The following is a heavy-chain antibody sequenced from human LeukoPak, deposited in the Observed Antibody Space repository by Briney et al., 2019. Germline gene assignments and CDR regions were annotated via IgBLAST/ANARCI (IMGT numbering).Heavy chain of an antibody. D-gene: IGHD2-21*02. V-gene: IGHV1-8*01. J-gene: IGHJ6*01. CDR1: GYTFTSYD. CDR2: MNPNSGNT. Sequence: ASLKVSCKASGYTFTSYDINWVRQATGQGLEWMGWMNPNSGNTGYAQKFQGRVTMTRNTSRSTAYMELTSLRSEDTAVYYCAIAYCGGDCYPNYGMDVWGQGPTVTVS. CDR3: AIAYCGGDCYPNYGMDV.